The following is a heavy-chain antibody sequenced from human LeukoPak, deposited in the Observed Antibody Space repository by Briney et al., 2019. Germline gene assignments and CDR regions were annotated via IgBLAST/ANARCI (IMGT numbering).Heavy chain of an antibody. J-gene: IGHJ3*02. D-gene: IGHD3-22*01. CDR3: ARGPYSYDSSGAFDI. V-gene: IGHV4-61*02. Sequence: SETLSLTCTVSGDSISSGDYYWSWIRQPAGKGLEWIGRISSSGSTNYNPSLKSRVTISVDTSKNQFSLKLSSVTAADTAVYFCARGPYSYDSSGAFDIWGQGTMVSVSS. CDR2: ISSSGST. CDR1: GDSISSGDYY.